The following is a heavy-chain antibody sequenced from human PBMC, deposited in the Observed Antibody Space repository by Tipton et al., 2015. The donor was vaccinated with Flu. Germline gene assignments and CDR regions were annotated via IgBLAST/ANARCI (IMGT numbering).Heavy chain of an antibody. CDR3: ARASGSGTYVIFDF. D-gene: IGHD3-10*01. V-gene: IGHV3-7*03. J-gene: IGHJ4*02. Sequence: SLRLSCAASGFTFRNHWMSWVRQAPGKGLEWVANIKQDGTEKNYVDSVKGRFTISRDNARNSVYLQMNSLRAEDTAVYYCARASGSGTYVIFDFWGQGTLVTVSS. CDR1: GFTFRNHW. CDR2: IKQDGTEK.